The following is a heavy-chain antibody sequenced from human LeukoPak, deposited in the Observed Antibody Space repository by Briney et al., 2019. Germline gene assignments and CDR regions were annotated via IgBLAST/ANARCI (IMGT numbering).Heavy chain of an antibody. D-gene: IGHD5-24*01. CDR2: IDSSGSTI. V-gene: IGHV3-48*03. CDR1: GFTFSSYE. CDR3: ARTKEMATISYFDS. Sequence: GGSLRLSCAASGFTFSSYEMNWVRQAPGKGQEWVSYIDSSGSTIHYADSVKGRFTISRDNAKNSLYLQMNSLRAEDTAVYYCARTKEMATISYFDSWGQGTLVTVSS. J-gene: IGHJ4*02.